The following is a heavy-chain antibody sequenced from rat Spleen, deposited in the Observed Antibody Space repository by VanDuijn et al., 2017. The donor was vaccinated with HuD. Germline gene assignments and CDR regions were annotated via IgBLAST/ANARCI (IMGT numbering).Heavy chain of an antibody. V-gene: IGHV5-27*01. CDR1: GFTFSNYG. Sequence: EVQLVESGGGLVQPGRSLKLSCAASGFTFSNYGMAWVRQAPTKGLEWVASITNSGGSTYYRDSVKGRFTISRDNAKSTLYLQMDSLRSEDTATYYCTTDPYYFDYWGQGVMVTVSS. CDR2: ITNSGGST. CDR3: TTDPYYFDY. J-gene: IGHJ2*01.